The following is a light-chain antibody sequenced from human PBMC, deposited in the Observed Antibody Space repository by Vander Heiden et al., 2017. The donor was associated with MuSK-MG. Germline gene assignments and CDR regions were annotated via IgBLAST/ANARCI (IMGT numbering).Light chain of an antibody. Sequence: SVLTQPPSASGTHGQRVTISCSGSSSNIGSNTVNWYQQLPGTAPKLLIYSNNQRPSGVPDLFSGSKSGTSASLAISGLQSEDEADYYCAAWDDSLNGPVFGGGTKLTVL. V-gene: IGLV1-44*01. J-gene: IGLJ3*02. CDR2: SNN. CDR3: AAWDDSLNGPV. CDR1: SSNIGSNT.